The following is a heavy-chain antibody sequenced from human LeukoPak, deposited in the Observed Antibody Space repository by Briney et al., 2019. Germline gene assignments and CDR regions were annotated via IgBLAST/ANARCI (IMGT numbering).Heavy chain of an antibody. CDR3: ARALVVVPAAMVIYYYYGMDV. J-gene: IGHJ6*04. CDR2: ISAYNGNT. Sequence: ASVKVSCKASGYTFTSYGISWVRQAPGQGLERMGWISAYNGNTNYAQKLQGRVTMTTDTSTSTAYMELRSLRSDDTAVYYCARALVVVPAAMVIYYYYGMDVWGKGTTVTVSS. D-gene: IGHD2-2*01. V-gene: IGHV1-18*04. CDR1: GYTFTSYG.